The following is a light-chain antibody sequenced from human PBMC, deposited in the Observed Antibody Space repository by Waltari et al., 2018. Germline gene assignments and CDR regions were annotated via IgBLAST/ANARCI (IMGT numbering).Light chain of an antibody. Sequence: QSALTQPASVSGSPGQSITISCTGTRSDVGPYHLVSWYQQHPGKAPKLMIYEGSKRPSGVSNRFSGSKSGNTASLTISGLQAEDEADYYCCSYAGSSTLVFGGGTKLTVL. CDR1: RSDVGPYHL. CDR3: CSYAGSSTLV. V-gene: IGLV2-23*01. J-gene: IGLJ3*02. CDR2: EGS.